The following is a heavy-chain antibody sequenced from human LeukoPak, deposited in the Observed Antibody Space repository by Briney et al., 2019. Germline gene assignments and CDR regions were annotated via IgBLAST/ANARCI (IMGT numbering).Heavy chain of an antibody. Sequence: GGSLRLSCAASGFTFSSYSMNWVRQAPGKALEWVSCISSSSSYIYYADSLKDRFTISRDNAKNSLYLQMNSRRAEDTAVYYCARDLGYSPDAFDIWGQGTMVTVSS. D-gene: IGHD1-26*01. CDR2: ISSSSSYI. CDR1: GFTFSSYS. J-gene: IGHJ3*02. CDR3: ARDLGYSPDAFDI. V-gene: IGHV3-21*01.